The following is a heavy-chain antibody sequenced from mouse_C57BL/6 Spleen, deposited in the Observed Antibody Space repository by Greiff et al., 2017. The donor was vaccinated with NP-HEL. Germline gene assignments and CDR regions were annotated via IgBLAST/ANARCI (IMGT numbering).Heavy chain of an antibody. D-gene: IGHD2-3*01. CDR1: GYTFTSYW. CDR2: INPSSGYT. CDR3: ARPYDGYYDWFAY. V-gene: IGHV1-7*01. Sequence: QVQLKESGAELAKPGASVKLSCKASGYTFTSYWMHWVKQRPGQGLEWIGYINPSSGYTKYNQKFKDKATLTADKSSSTAYMQLSSLTYEDSAVYYCARPYDGYYDWFAYWGQGTLVTVSA. J-gene: IGHJ3*01.